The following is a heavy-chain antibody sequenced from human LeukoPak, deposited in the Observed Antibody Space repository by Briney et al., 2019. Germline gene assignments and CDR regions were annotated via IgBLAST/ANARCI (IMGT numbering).Heavy chain of an antibody. J-gene: IGHJ6*03. CDR3: ARDRLLEDRDYSSYYYMDV. CDR2: ISSSSSYI. CDR1: GFSFSSYS. D-gene: IGHD1-1*01. Sequence: GGSLRLSCAASGFSFSSYSMNWVRQAPGKGLEWVSSISSSSSYIYYVDSVKSRFTISRDNAKNSLYLQMNSLRAEDTAVYYCARDRLLEDRDYSSYYYMDVWGKGTTVTVSS. V-gene: IGHV3-21*01.